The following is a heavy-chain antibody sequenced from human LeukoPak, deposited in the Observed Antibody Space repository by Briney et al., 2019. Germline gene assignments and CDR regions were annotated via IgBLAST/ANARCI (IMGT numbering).Heavy chain of an antibody. Sequence: PGESLKISCKGSGYSFTGYWIGWVRQMPGKGLEWMGIIYPGDSDTRYSPSFQGQVTISADKSISTAYLQWSSLKASDTAMYYCARIGYCSSTSCYLFDYWGQGTLVTVSS. CDR2: IYPGDSDT. J-gene: IGHJ4*02. CDR1: GYSFTGYW. V-gene: IGHV5-51*01. CDR3: ARIGYCSSTSCYLFDY. D-gene: IGHD2-2*01.